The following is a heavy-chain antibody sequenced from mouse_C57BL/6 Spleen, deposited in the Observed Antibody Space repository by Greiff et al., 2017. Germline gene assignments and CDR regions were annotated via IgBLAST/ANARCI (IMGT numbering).Heavy chain of an antibody. Sequence: QVQLQQSGPGLVPPSQSLSITCTVSGFSLTSYGVHWVRQSPGTGLEWLGVIWRGGRTDYNAAFMSSLIITKDNSKSQVFFKMNSLQAYDTAIYYCAKGDYDVGFSYWGQGAPVTGSA. CDR2: IWRGGRT. CDR1: GFSLTSYG. J-gene: IGHJ3*01. CDR3: AKGDYDVGFSY. V-gene: IGHV2-5*01. D-gene: IGHD2-4*01.